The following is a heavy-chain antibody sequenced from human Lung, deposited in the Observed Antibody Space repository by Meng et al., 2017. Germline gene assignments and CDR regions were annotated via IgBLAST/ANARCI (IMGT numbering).Heavy chain of an antibody. CDR1: GGSFSDYY. J-gene: IGHJ4*02. CDR2: INHSGST. V-gene: IGHV4-34*01. Sequence: QVQLQQWGAGRLKPSETLSLTRVVSGGSFSDYYWSWIRQPPGKGLEWIGEINHSGSTNYNPSLESRATISVDTSQNNLSLKLSSVTAADSAVYYCARGPTTMAHDFDYWGQGTLVTVSS. D-gene: IGHD4-11*01. CDR3: ARGPTTMAHDFDY.